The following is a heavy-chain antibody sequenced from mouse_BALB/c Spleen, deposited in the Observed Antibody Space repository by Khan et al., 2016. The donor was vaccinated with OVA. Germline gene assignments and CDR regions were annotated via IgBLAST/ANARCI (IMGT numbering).Heavy chain of an antibody. CDR1: GYTFTNYW. CDR2: IYPSDSST. CDR3: TRGDPGNFDY. V-gene: IGHV1-69*02. D-gene: IGHD2-13*01. J-gene: IGHJ2*01. Sequence: QVQLQQPGAELERPGASVNLSCKASGYTFTNYWINWVKQRPGQGLEWIGNIYPSDSSTNYNQKFKDKATLTVDKSSSTVYMQLSSPTSEDSAVYYCTRGDPGNFDYWGQGTTLTVSS.